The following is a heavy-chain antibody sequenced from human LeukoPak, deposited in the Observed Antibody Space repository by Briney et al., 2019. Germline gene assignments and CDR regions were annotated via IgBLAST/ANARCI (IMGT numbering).Heavy chain of an antibody. Sequence: PGGSLRLSCAASGFTFSSYEMNWVRQAPGKGLEWVSYISSSGSTIHYADSVKGRFTISRDNAKNSLYLQMNSLRAEDTAVYYCASAHCTGGSCYSDYWGQGTLVTVSS. CDR3: ASAHCTGGSCYSDY. CDR1: GFTFSSYE. CDR2: ISSSGSTI. J-gene: IGHJ4*02. D-gene: IGHD2-15*01. V-gene: IGHV3-48*03.